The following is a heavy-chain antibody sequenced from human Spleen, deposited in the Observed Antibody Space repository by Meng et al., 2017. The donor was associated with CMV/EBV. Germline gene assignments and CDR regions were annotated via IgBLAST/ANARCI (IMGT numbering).Heavy chain of an antibody. CDR2: ISSSSSVI. CDR3: VRGLRSYDFWSGYYYYYGMDV. CDR1: GFSFDNYG. J-gene: IGHJ6*02. Sequence: GESLKISCAASGFSFDNYGMNWVRQAPGKGLEWVAYISSSSSVIWYADSVKGRFTISRDNAQNSLFLEMSSLRDADTAVYYCVRGLRSYDFWSGYYYYYGMDVWGLGTTVTVSS. D-gene: IGHD3-3*01. V-gene: IGHV3-48*02.